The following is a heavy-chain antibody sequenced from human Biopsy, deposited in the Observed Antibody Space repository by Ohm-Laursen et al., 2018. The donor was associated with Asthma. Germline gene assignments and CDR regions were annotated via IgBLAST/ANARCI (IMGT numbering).Heavy chain of an antibody. Sequence: TLSLTCTVSGGSINIGDYYWSWIRQHPVTGLEWIGYIYYSGSTYYNPSLKSRVSILLDTSKNQFSLSLTSVTAADTAVYYCARTTYGDDGFDPWGQGTLVTVSS. J-gene: IGHJ5*02. D-gene: IGHD4-17*01. CDR2: IYYSGST. CDR3: ARTTYGDDGFDP. V-gene: IGHV4-31*03. CDR1: GGSINIGDYY.